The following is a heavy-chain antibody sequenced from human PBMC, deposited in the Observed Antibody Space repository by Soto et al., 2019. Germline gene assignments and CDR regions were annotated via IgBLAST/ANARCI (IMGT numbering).Heavy chain of an antibody. J-gene: IGHJ6*02. CDR1: GYTFTSYG. D-gene: IGHD3-3*01. V-gene: IGHV1-18*01. Sequence: QVQLVQSGAEVKKPGASVKVSCKASGYTFTSYGISWVRQAPGQGLEWMGWISAYNGNTNYAQKLQGRVTMTTDTSTSTAYMELRSLRSDDTAVYYCARVEEGIFGVVIMWSQTPYYGMDVWGQGTTVTVSS. CDR3: ARVEEGIFGVVIMWSQTPYYGMDV. CDR2: ISAYNGNT.